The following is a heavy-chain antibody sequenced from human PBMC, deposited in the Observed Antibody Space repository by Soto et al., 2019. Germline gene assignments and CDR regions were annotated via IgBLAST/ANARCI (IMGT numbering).Heavy chain of an antibody. D-gene: IGHD2-2*02. CDR1: GGSVSSDTHY. CDR2: IYSSVST. V-gene: IGHV4-61*01. CDR3: ARFVRSCSGTTCYTRADV. Sequence: SETLSLTYTVSGGSVSSDTHYWSWIRQPPGTRLEWIGFIYSSVSTNYNPAPKRRVTMSVATSKNQFALKLRSVIVADTAVYHCARFVRSCSGTTCYTRADVWGQGTTVTVSS. J-gene: IGHJ6*02.